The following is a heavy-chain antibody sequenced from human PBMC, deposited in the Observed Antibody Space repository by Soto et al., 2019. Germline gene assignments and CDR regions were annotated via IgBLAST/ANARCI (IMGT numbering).Heavy chain of an antibody. CDR2: ISGSGGST. D-gene: IGHD2-21*02. Sequence: PGGSLRLSCAASGFTFSSFAMSWVRQAPGKGLDWVSAISGSGGSTYSADSVKGRFTISRDNSKNTLYLQMNSLRAEDTAVYYCAKEGAYCGGDCYHFDYWGQGTLVTVSS. CDR3: AKEGAYCGGDCYHFDY. CDR1: GFTFSSFA. J-gene: IGHJ4*02. V-gene: IGHV3-23*01.